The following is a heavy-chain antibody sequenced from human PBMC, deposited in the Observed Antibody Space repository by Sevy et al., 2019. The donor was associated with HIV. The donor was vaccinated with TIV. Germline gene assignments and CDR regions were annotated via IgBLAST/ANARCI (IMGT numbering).Heavy chain of an antibody. D-gene: IGHD2-15*01. CDR1: GGSISYYY. CDR2: IYFRGNT. V-gene: IGHV4-59*08. CDR3: ARHLEARSAHPMFDY. J-gene: IGHJ4*02. Sequence: SETLSLTCTVSGGSISYYYWSWIRQTPGKGLEWIGYIYFRGNTKYNPSLESRVTISVDTSKNQFSLKMKSVTAADTAVYYCARHLEARSAHPMFDYWGQGALVTVSS.